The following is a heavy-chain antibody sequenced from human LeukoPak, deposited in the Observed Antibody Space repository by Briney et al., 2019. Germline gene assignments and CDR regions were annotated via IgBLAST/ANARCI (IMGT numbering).Heavy chain of an antibody. D-gene: IGHD1-1*01. CDR2: IYYSGST. V-gene: IGHV4-59*01. CDR1: DGSISSYY. Sequence: PSETLSLTCTVSDGSISSYYWSWIRQPPGKGLEWIGYIYYSGSTNYNPSLKSRVTISVDTSKNQFSLKLSSVTAADTAVYYCARDRVQFNYWGQGTLVTVSS. J-gene: IGHJ4*02. CDR3: ARDRVQFNY.